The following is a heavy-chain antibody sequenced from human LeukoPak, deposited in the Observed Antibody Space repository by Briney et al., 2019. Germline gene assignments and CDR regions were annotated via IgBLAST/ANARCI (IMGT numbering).Heavy chain of an antibody. V-gene: IGHV3-30*02. Sequence: GGSLRLSCAASGFTFSSYGMHWVRQAPGKGLEWVAFIRYDGSNKYYADSVKGRFTISRDNSKNTLYLQMNSLRAEDTAVYYCAKVGVRGVIITNYDYYYMDVWGKGTTVTISS. CDR2: IRYDGSNK. J-gene: IGHJ6*03. CDR1: GFTFSSYG. D-gene: IGHD3-10*01. CDR3: AKVGVRGVIITNYDYYYMDV.